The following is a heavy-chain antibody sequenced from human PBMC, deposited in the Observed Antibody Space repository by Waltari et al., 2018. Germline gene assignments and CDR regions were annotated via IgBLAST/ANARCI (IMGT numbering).Heavy chain of an antibody. Sequence: QVQLVQSGAEVKKPGASVKVSCKASGYTFTSYDINWVRQATGQGLEWMGWMNPKGGNTGYAQKFQGTVTITRNTSISTAYMELSSLRSEDTAVYYCARGPNYYDSSGYYSGGYYYYMDVWGKGTTVTISS. CDR3: ARGPNYYDSSGYYSGGYYYYMDV. CDR1: GYTFTSYD. V-gene: IGHV1-8*03. D-gene: IGHD3-22*01. J-gene: IGHJ6*03. CDR2: MNPKGGNT.